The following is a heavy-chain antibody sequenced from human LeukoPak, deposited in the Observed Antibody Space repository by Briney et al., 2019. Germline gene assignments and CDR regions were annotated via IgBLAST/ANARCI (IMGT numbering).Heavy chain of an antibody. J-gene: IGHJ4*02. D-gene: IGHD3-3*01. CDR2: IYYSGST. V-gene: IGHV4-59*01. CDR1: GGSISSYY. Sequence: SETLSLTCTVSGGSISSYYWSWIRQPPGKGLEWIGYIYYSGSTNYNPSLKSRVTISVDTSKNQLSLKLSSVTAADTAVYYCAIYDFWSGYYFDYWGQGTLVTVSS. CDR3: AIYDFWSGYYFDY.